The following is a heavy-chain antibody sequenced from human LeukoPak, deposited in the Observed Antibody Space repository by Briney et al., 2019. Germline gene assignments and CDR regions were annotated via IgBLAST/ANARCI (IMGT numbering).Heavy chain of an antibody. CDR3: ANWRDIWSGYGFDS. V-gene: IGHV3-23*01. CDR2: ISGSGAAT. J-gene: IGHJ4*02. D-gene: IGHD3-3*01. CDR1: GFVFSNYA. Sequence: GGSLRLSCAASGFVFSNYAMTWVRQAPGKGLEWVSSISGSGAATYYADSVKGRFIISRDNSKNSVFLQMNRLRGKDTAVYYCANWRDIWSGYGFDSWGQGTLVTVSS.